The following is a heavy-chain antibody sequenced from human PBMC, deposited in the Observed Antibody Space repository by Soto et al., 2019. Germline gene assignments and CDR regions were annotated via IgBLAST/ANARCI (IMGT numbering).Heavy chain of an antibody. V-gene: IGHV4-39*01. CDR1: GGSISSSDYY. CDR2: MYYSGGT. J-gene: IGHJ6*02. CDR3: ARHNYGMDV. Sequence: SETLSLTCTVSGGSISSSDYYWGWIRQPPGRGPEWIGSMYYSGGTYYNPSLESRVTISVDTSKNQFSLKLSSVTAADTAVYYCARHNYGMDVWGQGTTVTVSS.